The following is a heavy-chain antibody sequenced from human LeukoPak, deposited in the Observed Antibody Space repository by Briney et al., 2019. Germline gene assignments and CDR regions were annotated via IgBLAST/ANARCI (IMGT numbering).Heavy chain of an antibody. CDR3: ARDDLLGGTMVRGVILGLDV. Sequence: ASVKVSCKASGYTFTGYYMHWVRQAPGQGLEWMGIINPSGGSTSYAQKFQGRVTMTRDTSTSTVYMELSSLRSEDTAVYYCARDDLLGGTMVRGVILGLDVWGQGTTVTVSS. CDR2: INPSGGST. V-gene: IGHV1-46*01. D-gene: IGHD3-10*01. J-gene: IGHJ6*02. CDR1: GYTFTGYY.